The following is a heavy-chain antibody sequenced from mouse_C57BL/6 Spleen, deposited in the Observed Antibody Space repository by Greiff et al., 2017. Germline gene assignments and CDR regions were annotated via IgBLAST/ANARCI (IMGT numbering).Heavy chain of an antibody. V-gene: IGHV2-2*01. CDR3: ASIYDGYYGGFAY. CDR1: GFSLTSYG. Sequence: VKLVESGPGLVQPSQSLSITCTVSGFSLTSYGVHWVRQSPGKGLEWLGVIWSGGSTDYNAAFISRLSISKDNSKSQVFFKMNSLQADDTAIYYCASIYDGYYGGFAYWGQGTLVTVSA. J-gene: IGHJ3*01. CDR2: IWSGGST. D-gene: IGHD2-3*01.